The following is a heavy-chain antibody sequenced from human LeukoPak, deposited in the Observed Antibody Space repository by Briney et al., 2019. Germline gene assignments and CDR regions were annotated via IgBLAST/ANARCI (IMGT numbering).Heavy chain of an antibody. Sequence: ASVKVSCKASGYTFTGYYMLWVRQAPGQGLEWMGWINPNSGGTSYAQKFQGRVTMTRDTSISTAYMELSRLRSDDTAVYYCARDRNGGNLGYYFDYWGQGTLVTVSS. V-gene: IGHV1-2*02. CDR3: ARDRNGGNLGYYFDY. J-gene: IGHJ4*02. D-gene: IGHD4-23*01. CDR2: INPNSGGT. CDR1: GYTFTGYY.